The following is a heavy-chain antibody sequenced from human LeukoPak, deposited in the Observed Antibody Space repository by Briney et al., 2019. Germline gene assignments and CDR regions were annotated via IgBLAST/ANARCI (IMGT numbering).Heavy chain of an antibody. CDR2: IKQDGSEK. D-gene: IGHD5-18*01. CDR3: AREYSAMVIYY. Sequence: PGGSLRLSCAASGFTFSSHWMNWFRQAPGKGLEWVANIKQDGSEKYYVDSVKGRFAISRGNAKNSLYLQMNSLRAEDTAVYYCAREYSAMVIYYWGQGTLVTVSS. V-gene: IGHV3-7*01. CDR1: GFTFSSHW. J-gene: IGHJ4*02.